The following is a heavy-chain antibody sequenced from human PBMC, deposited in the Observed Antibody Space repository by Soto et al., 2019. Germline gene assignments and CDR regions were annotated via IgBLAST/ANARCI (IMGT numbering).Heavy chain of an antibody. D-gene: IGHD2-2*01. J-gene: IGHJ4*02. CDR1: GYTFTNYG. Sequence: ASVKVSCKASGYTFTNYGINLLRQAPGQGLEWMGWISAYNGNRNYAQRVQGRFTITTDTSTSKAYMELRSLRSDYTAVYYCARDTGCSSTSCYDYWGQGTLVTVSS. V-gene: IGHV1-18*01. CDR2: ISAYNGNR. CDR3: ARDTGCSSTSCYDY.